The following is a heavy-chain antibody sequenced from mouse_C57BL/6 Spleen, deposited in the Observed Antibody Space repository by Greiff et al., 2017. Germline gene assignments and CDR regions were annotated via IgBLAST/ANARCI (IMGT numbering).Heavy chain of an antibody. Sequence: VQLQESGAELVRPGASVTLSCKASGYTFTDYEMHWVKQTPVHGLEWIGAIDPETGGTAYNQKFKGKAILTADKSSSTAYMELRSLTSEDSAVYYCTRRGVRWYFDVWGTGTTVTVSS. CDR2: IDPETGGT. CDR3: TRRGVRWYFDV. J-gene: IGHJ1*03. CDR1: GYTFTDYE. D-gene: IGHD2-2*01. V-gene: IGHV1-15*01.